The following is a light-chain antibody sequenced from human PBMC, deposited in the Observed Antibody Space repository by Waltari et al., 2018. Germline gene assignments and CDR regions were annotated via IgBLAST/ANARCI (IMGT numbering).Light chain of an antibody. Sequence: QSVLTQPPSVSGAPGQRVTISCTGTNSNIGAGSHVHWYQQLPGTAPKLRVYATTSRPAGVPDRFAGSKSGTSASLVITGLRAEDEADYYCQSYDSTLSGPVVFGGGTKVTVL. CDR1: NSNIGAGSH. CDR3: QSYDSTLSGPVV. CDR2: ATT. V-gene: IGLV1-40*01. J-gene: IGLJ2*01.